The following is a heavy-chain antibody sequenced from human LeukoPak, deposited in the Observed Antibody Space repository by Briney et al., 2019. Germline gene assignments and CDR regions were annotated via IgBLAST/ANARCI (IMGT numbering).Heavy chain of an antibody. V-gene: IGHV3-7*01. D-gene: IGHD3-22*01. CDR3: ATYSSLNRREFQF. CDR1: GFTFSNYW. J-gene: IGHJ1*01. CDR2: IKTDGSEK. Sequence: GGSLRLSCEDSGFTFSNYWMGWVRQAPGKGLQWVANIKTDGSEKYYVDSVKGRFTISRDNAKNSLYLQMNSLRAEDTAVYYCATYSSLNRREFQFWGQGTLLTVSS.